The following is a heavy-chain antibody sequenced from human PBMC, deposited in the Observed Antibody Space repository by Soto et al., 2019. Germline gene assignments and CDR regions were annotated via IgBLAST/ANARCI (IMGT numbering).Heavy chain of an antibody. Sequence: QVQLLQSGAEVKKPGASVKVSCKASGYRFTTYGSTWVRLAPGQGLEWLGGISTYNGNTDYAQNLQDRVNMTTETATSPAYMEVTSLTSDDTAVYYCARGLGTNGLDVWGQGTTVTVSS. D-gene: IGHD7-27*01. CDR3: ARGLGTNGLDV. V-gene: IGHV1-18*04. CDR1: GYRFTTYG. J-gene: IGHJ6*02. CDR2: ISTYNGNT.